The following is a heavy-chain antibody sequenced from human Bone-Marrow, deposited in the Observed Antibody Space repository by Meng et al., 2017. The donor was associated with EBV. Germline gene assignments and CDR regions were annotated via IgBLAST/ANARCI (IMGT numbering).Heavy chain of an antibody. CDR3: ARDGSVEMASI. D-gene: IGHD5-24*01. J-gene: IGHJ4*02. V-gene: IGHV1-3*01. CDR1: GYAFTSYI. CDR2: INVGVGYT. Sequence: QVQLVRSGAEVKNPGASVKVSCKASGYAFTSYILHWVRQAPGQRLEWMGWINVGVGYTKYSQKFQGRVTISSDTSATTGYMELSSLRSEDTAVYYCARDGSVEMASIWGQGTLVTVSS.